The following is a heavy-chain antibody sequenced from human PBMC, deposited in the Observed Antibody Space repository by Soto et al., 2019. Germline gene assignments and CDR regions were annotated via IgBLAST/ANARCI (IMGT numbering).Heavy chain of an antibody. CDR1: GFTFSSYT. Sequence: VQLLESGGGLVQPGGSLRLSCAASGFTFSSYTINWVRQAPGKGLEWVSGITAGGGTYYADSVRGRFTISRDNSKNTLYLQMNSLRDEDTAVYYCAKDFTPDSRWDIDYWGQGTLVTVSS. CDR2: ITAGGGT. D-gene: IGHD1-26*01. J-gene: IGHJ4*02. CDR3: AKDFTPDSRWDIDY. V-gene: IGHV3-23*01.